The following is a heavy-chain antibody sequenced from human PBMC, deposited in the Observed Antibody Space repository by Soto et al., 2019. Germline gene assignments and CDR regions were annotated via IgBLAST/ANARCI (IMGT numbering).Heavy chain of an antibody. D-gene: IGHD6-19*01. CDR1: GDTFTTYY. J-gene: IGHJ4*02. CDR2: INPSGGSA. V-gene: IGHV1-46*01. Sequence: ASVKVSCKASGDTFTTYYIHWVRQAPGQGLEWVGIINPSGGSASYAQRFQGRVTMTRDTSTSTVYMELSSLISEDTAVYYCARDRGVAVAAGAIDYWGQGTLVTVSS. CDR3: ARDRGVAVAAGAIDY.